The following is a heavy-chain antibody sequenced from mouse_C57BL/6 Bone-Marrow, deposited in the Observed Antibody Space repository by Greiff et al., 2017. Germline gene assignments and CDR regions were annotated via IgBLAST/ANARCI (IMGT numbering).Heavy chain of an antibody. CDR1: GYTFTSYW. J-gene: IGHJ4*01. D-gene: IGHD4-1*01. Sequence: VQLQQPGAELVKPGASVKMSCKASGYTFTSYWITWVKQRPGQGLEWIGDLFPGSGSTNYNEKFKSKATLTVDTSSSTAYMQLSSLTSEDSAVYYCARVGCWVYYAIDYWGQGTSVTVSS. CDR3: ARVGCWVYYAIDY. CDR2: LFPGSGST. V-gene: IGHV1-55*01.